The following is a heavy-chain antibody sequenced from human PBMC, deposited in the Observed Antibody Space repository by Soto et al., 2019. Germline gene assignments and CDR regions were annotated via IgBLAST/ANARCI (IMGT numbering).Heavy chain of an antibody. CDR3: ARPYGGKIGDAPDL. J-gene: IGHJ3*01. Sequence: GGSLRLSCVASGFAFGSYAMSWVRQVPGKGLEWVSTISDAAGSAYYVDSVKGRFTISRDNSKKTLYLHMSSLRAEDSVVYYCARPYGGKIGDAPDLWGPGTRVTASS. V-gene: IGHV3-23*01. CDR1: GFAFGSYA. D-gene: IGHD4-17*01. CDR2: ISDAAGSA.